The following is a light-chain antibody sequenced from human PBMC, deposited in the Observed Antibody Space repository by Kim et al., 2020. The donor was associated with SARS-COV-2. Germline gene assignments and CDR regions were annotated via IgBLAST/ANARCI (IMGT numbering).Light chain of an antibody. CDR2: FAS. CDR3: QQLDTYPLN. CDR1: QGIGSC. V-gene: IGKV1-9*01. J-gene: IGKJ2*01. Sequence: ASEGDRVTITCRASQGIGSCLSWYQQKPGKAPNLLIYFASTLQSGVPARFSGSGSGTEFTLTISRLQTEDVATYYCQQLDTYPLNFGQGTKLEI.